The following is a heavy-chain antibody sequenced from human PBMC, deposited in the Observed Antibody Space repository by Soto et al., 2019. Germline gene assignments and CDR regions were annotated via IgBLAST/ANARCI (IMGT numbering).Heavy chain of an antibody. CDR2: IYWDDDK. Sequence: SGPTLVKPTQTLTLTCTFSGFSLSTSGVGVGWIRQPPGKALEWLALIYWDDDKRYSPSLKSRLTITKDTSKNQVVLTMTNMDPVDTATYYCAHGIYDILTGYYSECRFDYWGQGTLVTVSS. D-gene: IGHD3-9*01. CDR1: GFSLSTSGVG. J-gene: IGHJ4*02. V-gene: IGHV2-5*02. CDR3: AHGIYDILTGYYSECRFDY.